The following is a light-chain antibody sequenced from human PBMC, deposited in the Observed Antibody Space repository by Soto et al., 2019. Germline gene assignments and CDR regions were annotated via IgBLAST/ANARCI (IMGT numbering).Light chain of an antibody. Sequence: ETVMTQSPATLSVSPGERATLSCRASQSISSNLAWYQQKPGQAPRLLMFRSSTRATGVPARFSGSGSGTDFTLTIRRLEPEDFAVYYCQQYGSSPPITCGQGTRREIK. V-gene: IGKV3-15*01. CDR2: RSS. CDR3: QQYGSSPPIT. CDR1: QSISSN. J-gene: IGKJ5*01.